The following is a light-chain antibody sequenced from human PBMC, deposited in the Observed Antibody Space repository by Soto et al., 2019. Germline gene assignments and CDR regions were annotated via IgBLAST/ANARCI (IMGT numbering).Light chain of an antibody. CDR1: HSIRSEH. CDR2: DAS. CDR3: QQYGSSFT. Sequence: EIVLTQSPDTLSLSPGERATLSCRASHSIRSEHLAWYQHKPGQAPRLVIFDASNRASGTPERFSGSGSGTDFTLTITRLEPEDFAVYYCQQYGSSFTFGQGTRLEIK. V-gene: IGKV3-20*01. J-gene: IGKJ5*01.